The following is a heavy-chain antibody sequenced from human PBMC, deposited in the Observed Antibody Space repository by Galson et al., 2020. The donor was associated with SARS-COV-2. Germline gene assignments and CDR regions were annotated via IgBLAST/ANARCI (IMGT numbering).Heavy chain of an antibody. D-gene: IGHD6-13*01. CDR3: ATDFSYSSSWYVNY. J-gene: IGHJ4*02. CDR2: LDPEDGET. CDR1: GYTLTELS. V-gene: IGHV1-24*01. Sequence: ASVKVSCKVSGYTLTELSMHWVRQAPGKGLEWMGGLDPEDGETIYAQKFQGRVTMTEDTSTDTAYMELSSLRSEDTAVYYCATDFSYSSSWYVNYWGQGTLVTVSS.